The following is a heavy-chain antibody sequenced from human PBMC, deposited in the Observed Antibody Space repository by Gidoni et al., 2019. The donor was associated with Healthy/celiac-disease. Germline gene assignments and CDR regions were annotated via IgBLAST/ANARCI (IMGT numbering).Heavy chain of an antibody. CDR3: ARDRGAWSFYFDY. Sequence: EVQLVETGGGLIQPGGSLRLSCAASGFTVSSNYMSWVRQAQGKGLEWGSVIYTGGSTYYADSVKGRFTISRDNSKNTLYLQMNSLRAEDTAVYYCARDRGAWSFYFDYWGQGTLVTVSS. D-gene: IGHD5-12*01. J-gene: IGHJ4*02. CDR1: GFTVSSNY. V-gene: IGHV3-53*02. CDR2: IYTGGST.